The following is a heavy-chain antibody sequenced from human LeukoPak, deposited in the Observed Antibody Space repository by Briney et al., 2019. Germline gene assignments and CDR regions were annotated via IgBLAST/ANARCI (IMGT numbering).Heavy chain of an antibody. Sequence: GGSLRLSCAASGFTFSSYGMHWVRQAPGKGLEWVAVISYDGSNKYYADSVKGRFTISRDNSKNTLYLQMNSLRAEDTAVYYCAKDHLGCSGGSCYPGDYFDYWGQGTLVTVSS. D-gene: IGHD2-15*01. CDR1: GFTFSSYG. CDR3: AKDHLGCSGGSCYPGDYFDY. V-gene: IGHV3-30*18. J-gene: IGHJ4*02. CDR2: ISYDGSNK.